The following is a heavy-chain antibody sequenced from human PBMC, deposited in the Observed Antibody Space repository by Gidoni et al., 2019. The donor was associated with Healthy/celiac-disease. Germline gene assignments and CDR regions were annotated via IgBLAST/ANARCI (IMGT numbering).Heavy chain of an antibody. Sequence: VQLVESGGGVVQPGRSLRLSCAASGFTFSSYAMHWVRQAPGKGLEWVSVISYDGSNKYYADSVKGRFTISRDNSKNTLYLQMNSLRAEDTAVYYCARANGQLVRGFDYWGQGTLVTVSS. J-gene: IGHJ4*02. CDR1: GFTFSSYA. V-gene: IGHV3-30-3*01. CDR2: ISYDGSNK. CDR3: ARANGQLVRGFDY. D-gene: IGHD6-13*01.